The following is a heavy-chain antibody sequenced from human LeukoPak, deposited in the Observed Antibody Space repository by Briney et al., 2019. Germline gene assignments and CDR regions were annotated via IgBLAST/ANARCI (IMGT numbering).Heavy chain of an antibody. Sequence: ASVKVSCKAPGYTFTSYYMHWVRQAPGQGLEWMGIINPSGGSTSYAQKFQGRVTMTRDTSTSTVYMELSSLRSEDTAVYYCAREESGDCFDYWGQGTLVTVSS. D-gene: IGHD3-10*01. CDR2: INPSGGST. V-gene: IGHV1-46*01. CDR1: GYTFTSYY. CDR3: AREESGDCFDY. J-gene: IGHJ4*02.